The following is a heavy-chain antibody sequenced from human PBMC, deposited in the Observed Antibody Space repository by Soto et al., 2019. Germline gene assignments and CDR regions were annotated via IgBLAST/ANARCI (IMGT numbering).Heavy chain of an antibody. CDR1: GCTFSNHW. V-gene: IGHV3-7*03. Sequence: SGGTLRLSCAASGCTFSNHWMTWVRQAPGKGLEWVGSVNQDGSEKYSVDSAKGRFTISRDNAKKSLYLQRNSRRVEDTALYYGAGSPPLCCSSLDYWLQGAVVTVSS. J-gene: IGHJ4*02. D-gene: IGHD3-10*02. CDR2: VNQDGSEK. CDR3: AGSPPLCCSSLDY.